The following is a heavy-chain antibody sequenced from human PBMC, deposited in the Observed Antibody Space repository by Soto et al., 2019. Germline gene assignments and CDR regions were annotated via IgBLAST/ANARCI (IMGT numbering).Heavy chain of an antibody. Sequence: GESLKISCKGSGYSFSTYWIGWVRQTPGKGLELMGIMYPGDSDTRYSPTFQGRVTISADKSISTTYLQMNSLRAEDTAVYYCARDTKLRYFDWLGPYGMDVWGQGTTVTVSS. CDR2: MYPGDSDT. J-gene: IGHJ6*02. D-gene: IGHD3-9*01. CDR3: ARDTKLRYFDWLGPYGMDV. CDR1: GYSFSTYW. V-gene: IGHV5-51*01.